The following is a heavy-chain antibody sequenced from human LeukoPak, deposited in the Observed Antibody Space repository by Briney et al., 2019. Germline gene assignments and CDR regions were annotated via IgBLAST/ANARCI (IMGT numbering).Heavy chain of an antibody. CDR3: ERVLYSSWSFAPLRY. J-gene: IGHJ4*02. D-gene: IGHD6-6*01. V-gene: IGHV3-66*02. Sequence: GGSLRLSCAASGFTVSSNYMSWVRQAPGKGLEWVSVIYSGGSTYYADSVKGRFTISRDNSKNRLYLQMNSLRAEDTAVYYCERVLYSSWSFAPLRYWGQGTLVTVSS. CDR2: IYSGGST. CDR1: GFTVSSNY.